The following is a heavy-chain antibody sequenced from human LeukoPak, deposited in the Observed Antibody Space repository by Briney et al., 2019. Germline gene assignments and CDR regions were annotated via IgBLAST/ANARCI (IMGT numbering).Heavy chain of an antibody. CDR1: GYSISSGYY. CDR2: IYYSGST. V-gene: IGHV4-61*01. Sequence: SETLSLTCTVSGYSISSGYYWGWIRQPPGKGLEWIGYIYYSGSTNYKPSLKSRVTISVDTSKNQFSLKLSSVTAADTAVYYCARGGYYGSGNDFRFDPWGQGTLVTVSS. D-gene: IGHD3-10*01. CDR3: ARGGYYGSGNDFRFDP. J-gene: IGHJ5*02.